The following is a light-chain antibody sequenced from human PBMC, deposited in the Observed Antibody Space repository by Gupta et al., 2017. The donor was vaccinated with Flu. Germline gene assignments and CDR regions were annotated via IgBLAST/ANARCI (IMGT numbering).Light chain of an antibody. J-gene: IGKJ2*01. CDR2: WAS. V-gene: IGKV4-1*01. Sequence: NGRSSKSILYSSDNNNYLAWYQQKPGQPPKLLIYWASTRASGVPDRFSGSGSGTDFSLTISSLQAEDVAVYYCQQYDSTPYTFGQGTKLEVK. CDR3: QQYDSTPYT. CDR1: KSILYSSDNNNY.